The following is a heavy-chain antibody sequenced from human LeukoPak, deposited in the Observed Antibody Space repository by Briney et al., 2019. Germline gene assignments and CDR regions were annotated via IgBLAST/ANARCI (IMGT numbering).Heavy chain of an antibody. Sequence: SETLSLTCAVYGGSFSGYYWSWIRQPPGKGLEWIGEVNHSGSTNYNPSLKSRVTISVDTSKNQFSLKLSSVTAADTAVYYCARDAPDYYDSSGYPLGAFDIWGQGTMVTVSS. CDR1: GGSFSGYY. CDR2: VNHSGST. J-gene: IGHJ3*02. V-gene: IGHV4-34*01. D-gene: IGHD3-22*01. CDR3: ARDAPDYYDSSGYPLGAFDI.